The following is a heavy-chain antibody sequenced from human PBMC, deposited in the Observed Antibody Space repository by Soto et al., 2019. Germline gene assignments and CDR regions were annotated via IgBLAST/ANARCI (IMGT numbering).Heavy chain of an antibody. D-gene: IGHD6-6*01. V-gene: IGHV4-4*02. CDR3: ARVSSSSRTWFDP. Sequence: QVQLQESGPGLVKPSGTLSLTCAVSGDSISSDCWWSWVRQPPGKGLEWIGELYHDGSTNYNPSLQSRVTISVDKSKNQFSLKLSSVTVADTAVYYCARVSSSSRTWFDPWGQGTLVTVSS. CDR1: GDSISSDCW. CDR2: LYHDGST. J-gene: IGHJ5*02.